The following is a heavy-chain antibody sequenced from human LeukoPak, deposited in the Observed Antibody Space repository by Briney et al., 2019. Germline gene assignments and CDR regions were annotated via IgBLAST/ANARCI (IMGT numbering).Heavy chain of an antibody. Sequence: PSETLSLTCTVSGGSISSYYWSWIRQPAGKGLEWIGRIYTSGSTNYNPSLKSRVTMPVDTSKNQFSLKLSSVTAADTAVYYCAREVEWFGELVMDVWGQGTTVTVSS. D-gene: IGHD3-10*01. CDR3: AREVEWFGELVMDV. V-gene: IGHV4-4*07. CDR2: IYTSGST. CDR1: GGSISSYY. J-gene: IGHJ6*02.